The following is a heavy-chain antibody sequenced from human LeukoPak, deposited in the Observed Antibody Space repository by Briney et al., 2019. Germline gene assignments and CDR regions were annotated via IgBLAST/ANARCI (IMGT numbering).Heavy chain of an antibody. D-gene: IGHD5-18*01. V-gene: IGHV4-38-2*02. J-gene: IGHJ4*02. CDR2: IYHSGST. CDR3: ARDRGYSYGYCFDY. Sequence: SETLSLTCTVSGYSISSGYYWGWIRQPPRKGLEWIGSIYHSGSTYYNPSLKSRVTISVDTSKNQFSLKLSSVTAADTAVYYCARDRGYSYGYCFDYWGQGTLVTVSS. CDR1: GYSISSGYY.